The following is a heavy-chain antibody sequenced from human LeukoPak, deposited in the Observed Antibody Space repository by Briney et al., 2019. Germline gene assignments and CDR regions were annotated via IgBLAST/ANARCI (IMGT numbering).Heavy chain of an antibody. Sequence: GGSLRLSCAASGFTFSNYDMHWVRQAPGKGLEWVAFIRYDGSNIYYADSVKGRFTISRDNSKNTLYLQMNSLRAEDTAVYYCARDLLFDYWGQGTLVTVSS. CDR3: ARDLLFDY. J-gene: IGHJ4*02. V-gene: IGHV3-30*02. CDR1: GFTFSNYD. CDR2: IRYDGSNI.